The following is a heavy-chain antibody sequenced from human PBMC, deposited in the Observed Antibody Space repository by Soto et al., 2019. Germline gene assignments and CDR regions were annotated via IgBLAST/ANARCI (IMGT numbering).Heavy chain of an antibody. CDR3: ARGDYYDSSGYYKCDAFDI. CDR2: ISYDGSNK. J-gene: IGHJ3*02. Sequence: GSLRLSCAASGFTFSSYAMHWVRQAPGKGLEWVAVISYDGSNKYYADSVKGRFTISRDNSKNTLYLQMNSLRAEDTAVYYCARGDYYDSSGYYKCDAFDIWGQGTMVTVSS. D-gene: IGHD3-22*01. CDR1: GFTFSSYA. V-gene: IGHV3-30-3*01.